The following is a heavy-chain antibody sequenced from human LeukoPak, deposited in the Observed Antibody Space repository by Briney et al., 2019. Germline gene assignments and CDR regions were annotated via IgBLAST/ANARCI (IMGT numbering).Heavy chain of an antibody. CDR2: ISAYNGNT. V-gene: IGHV1-18*01. J-gene: IGHJ1*01. Sequence: ASVKVSCKASGYTFTSYGISWVRQAPGQGHEGMGWISAYNGNTNYAQKLQGRVTMTTDTSTGTAYMELRSLRSDDTAVYYCARDDILLWFGDFQHWGQGTLVTVSS. D-gene: IGHD3-10*01. CDR1: GYTFTSYG. CDR3: ARDDILLWFGDFQH.